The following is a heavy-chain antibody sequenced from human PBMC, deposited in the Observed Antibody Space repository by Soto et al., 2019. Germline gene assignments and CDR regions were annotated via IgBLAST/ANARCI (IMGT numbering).Heavy chain of an antibody. D-gene: IGHD2-2*01. CDR2: IWYDGSNK. CDR1: GFTFSSYG. J-gene: IGHJ6*02. Sequence: PGGSLRLSCAASGFTFSSYGMHWVRQAPGKGLEWVAVIWYDGSNKYYVDSVKGRFTISRDNSKNTLYLQMNSLRAEDTAVYYCAREVQDIVVVPAARALTHGGMDVWGQVTTVTVSS. CDR3: AREVQDIVVVPAARALTHGGMDV. V-gene: IGHV3-33*01.